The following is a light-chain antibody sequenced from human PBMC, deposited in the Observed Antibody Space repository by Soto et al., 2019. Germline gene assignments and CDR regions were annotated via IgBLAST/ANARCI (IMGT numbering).Light chain of an antibody. V-gene: IGLV1-40*01. CDR3: QSHDSSLSAYV. CDR2: GNS. J-gene: IGLJ1*01. CDR1: SSNIGAGYD. Sequence: QSVLTQPPSVSGAPGQRVTISCTGSSSNIGAGYDVHWYQQLPGTAPKLLIYGNSNRPSGVPDRFSGSKSGTSASLAITGLQAEDEADLYRQSHDSSLSAYVFGTGTKVTVL.